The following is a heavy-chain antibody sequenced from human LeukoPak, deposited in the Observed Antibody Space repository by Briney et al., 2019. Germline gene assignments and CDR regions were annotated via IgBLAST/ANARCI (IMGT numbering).Heavy chain of an antibody. CDR1: GGSISSYY. CDR2: IYTSGST. Sequence: SETLSLTCTVSGGSISSYYWSWIRQPAGKGLEWIERIYTSGSTNYNPSLKSRVTMSVDTSKNQFSLKLSSVTAADTAVYYCARTNSSGWWNYFDYWGQGTLVTVSS. J-gene: IGHJ4*02. CDR3: ARTNSSGWWNYFDY. V-gene: IGHV4-4*07. D-gene: IGHD6-19*01.